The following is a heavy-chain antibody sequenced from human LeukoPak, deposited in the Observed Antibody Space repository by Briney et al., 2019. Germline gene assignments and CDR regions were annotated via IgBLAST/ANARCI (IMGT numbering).Heavy chain of an antibody. V-gene: IGHV3-23*01. CDR1: GFTFNNYA. CDR3: ARDIAPASEGYFQY. D-gene: IGHD6-13*01. Sequence: GGSLRLSCAASGFTFNNYAMSWVHQAPGKGLEWVSAISASGGTTQDADSVKGRFSISRDNSKNTLYLQMHSLRAEDTAIYYCARDIAPASEGYFQYWGQGTLVTVSS. CDR2: ISASGGTT. J-gene: IGHJ1*01.